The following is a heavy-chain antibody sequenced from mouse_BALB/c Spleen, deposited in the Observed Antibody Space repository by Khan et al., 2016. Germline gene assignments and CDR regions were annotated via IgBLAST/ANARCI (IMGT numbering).Heavy chain of an antibody. D-gene: IGHD2-3*01. J-gene: IGHJ1*01. CDR2: IYPGDGDT. CDR3: ARGWDGYFDV. V-gene: IGHV1-87*01. Sequence: QVQLQQPGAELARPGASVKLSCKASGYTFTSYWMQWVKQRPGQGLEWIGAIYPGDGDTRYTQKFKGTATLTAAKSSSPAYMQLHSLASEDSAVYYCARGWDGYFDVWGAGTTVTVSS. CDR1: GYTFTSYW.